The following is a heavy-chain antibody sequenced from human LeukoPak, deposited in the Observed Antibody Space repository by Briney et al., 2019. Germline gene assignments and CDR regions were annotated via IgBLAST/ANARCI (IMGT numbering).Heavy chain of an antibody. CDR1: GFTFSSYS. CDR2: ISSSSSYI. D-gene: IGHD1-26*01. Sequence: GGSLRLSCAASGFTFSSYSMNWVRQAPGKGLEWVSFISSSSSYIYYADSVKGRFTISRDNAKNSLYLQMNSLRAEDTAVYYCARDRASYSGSILYYFDYWGQGTLVTVSS. V-gene: IGHV3-21*01. CDR3: ARDRASYSGSILYYFDY. J-gene: IGHJ4*02.